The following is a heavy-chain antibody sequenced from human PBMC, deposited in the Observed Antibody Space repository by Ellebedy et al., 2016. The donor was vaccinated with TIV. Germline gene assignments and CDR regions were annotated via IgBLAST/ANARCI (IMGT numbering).Heavy chain of an antibody. CDR3: ARKSLSNWSFDL. V-gene: IGHV4-59*01. J-gene: IGHJ2*01. CDR2: FYYSGKT. CDR1: GASINSY. Sequence: MPSETLSLTCTVSGASINSYWNWILQPPGRGLEYIVYFYYSGKTTYSPSLKDRVTISLDTSKSQFSLNLNSVTAADTAVYYCARKSLSNWSFDLWGRGTLVTVSS.